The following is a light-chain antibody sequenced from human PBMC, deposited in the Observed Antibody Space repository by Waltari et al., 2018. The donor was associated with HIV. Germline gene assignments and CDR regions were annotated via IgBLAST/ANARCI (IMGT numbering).Light chain of an antibody. CDR3: QQYGTSPHT. CDR1: QTVYSPY. V-gene: IGKV3-20*01. Sequence: ELVLPQSPGTLSLSPGERAALSCRTSQTVYSPYLAWYQNKPGQATRLIMFETSSRAPAIPDRFSGSGSGTVFTITISRLEPEDFAVYYCQQYGTSPHTFGQGTKLEI. J-gene: IGKJ2*01. CDR2: ETS.